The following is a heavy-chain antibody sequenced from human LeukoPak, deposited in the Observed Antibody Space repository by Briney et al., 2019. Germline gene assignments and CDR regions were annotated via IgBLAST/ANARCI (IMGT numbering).Heavy chain of an antibody. CDR3: AREDDDWGPNTFDV. CDR1: GFTFSSYS. CDR2: INSGSSYM. V-gene: IGHV3-48*02. J-gene: IGHJ3*01. D-gene: IGHD7-27*01. Sequence: QPGGSLRLSCAASGFTFSSYSMNWVRQAPGKGLEWVSYINSGSSYMYYPDSVKGRFTISRDNAKNSLYLQMDSLRDEDTAVYYCAREDDDWGPNTFDVWGQGTVVAVSS.